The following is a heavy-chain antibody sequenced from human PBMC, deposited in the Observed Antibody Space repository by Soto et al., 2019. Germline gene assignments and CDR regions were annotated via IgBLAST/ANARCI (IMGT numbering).Heavy chain of an antibody. CDR1: GGSISSGGYY. CDR3: ASAGPGDNNWFDP. D-gene: IGHD1-26*01. J-gene: IGHJ5*02. Sequence: SETLSLTCTVSGGSISSGGYYWSWIRQHPGKGLEWIGYIYYSGSTYYNPSLKSRVTISVDTSKNQFSLKLSSVTAADTAVYYCASAGPGDNNWFDPWGQGTLVTVSS. CDR2: IYYSGST. V-gene: IGHV4-31*03.